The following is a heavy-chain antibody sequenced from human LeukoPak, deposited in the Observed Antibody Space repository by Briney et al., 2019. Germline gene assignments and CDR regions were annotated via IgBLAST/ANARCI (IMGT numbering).Heavy chain of an antibody. CDR2: ISSSSSTI. CDR3: ARPVDYNAGDY. D-gene: IGHD5-12*01. Sequence: PGGSLRLSCAASGFTFSSYSMNWVRQAPGKGLEWVSYISSSSSTIYYADSVKGRFTISRDNAKNSLYLQMNSLRAEGTAVYYCARPVDYNAGDYWGQGTLVTVSS. V-gene: IGHV3-48*01. J-gene: IGHJ4*02. CDR1: GFTFSSYS.